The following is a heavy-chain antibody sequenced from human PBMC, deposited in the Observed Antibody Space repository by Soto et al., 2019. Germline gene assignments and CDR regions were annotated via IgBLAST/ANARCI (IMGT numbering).Heavy chain of an antibody. Sequence: QVQLVQSGAEMKKPGSSVKVSCKASGGTFSSYAISWVRQAPGQGLEWMGGIIPIFGTANYAQKFQGRVTITADESTSTAYVELSSLRSEDTAVYYCATSFRGYSYGPYDWFDPWGQGTLVTVSS. CDR1: GGTFSSYA. CDR2: IIPIFGTA. J-gene: IGHJ5*02. D-gene: IGHD5-18*01. V-gene: IGHV1-69*01. CDR3: ATSFRGYSYGPYDWFDP.